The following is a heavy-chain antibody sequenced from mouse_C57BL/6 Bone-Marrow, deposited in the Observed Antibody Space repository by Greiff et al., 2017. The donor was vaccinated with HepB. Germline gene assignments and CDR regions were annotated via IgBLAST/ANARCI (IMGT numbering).Heavy chain of an antibody. CDR3: ARWMDY. J-gene: IGHJ4*01. CDR2: ISNGGGST. CDR1: GFTFSDYY. V-gene: IGHV5-12*01. Sequence: EVHLVESGGGLVQPGGSLKLSCAASGFTFSDYYMYWVRQTPEKRLEWVAYISNGGGSTYYPDTVKGRFTISRDNAKNTLYLQMSRLKSEDTAMYYCARWMDYCGQGTSVTVSS.